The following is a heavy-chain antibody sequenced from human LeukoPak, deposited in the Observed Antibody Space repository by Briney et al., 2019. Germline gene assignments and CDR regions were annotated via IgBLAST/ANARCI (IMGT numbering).Heavy chain of an antibody. CDR3: AREVSSSAGMNY. D-gene: IGHD6-6*01. V-gene: IGHV3-74*01. Sequence: GGSLRLSCAASGFTSSSYWMHWVRQAPGKGLVWVSRINSDGSSTNYADSVKGRFTISRDNAKNTLYLQMNSLRAEDTAVYYCAREVSSSAGMNYWGQGTLVTVSS. CDR1: GFTSSSYW. J-gene: IGHJ4*02. CDR2: INSDGSST.